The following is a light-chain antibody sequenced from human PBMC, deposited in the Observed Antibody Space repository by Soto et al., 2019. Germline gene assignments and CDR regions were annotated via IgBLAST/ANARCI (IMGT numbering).Light chain of an antibody. CDR1: QSVSSY. V-gene: IGKV3-11*01. Sequence: EIVLTQSPATLSLSPGERATLSCRASQSVSSYLAWYQQKPGQAPRLLIYDASNRATGIPARFSGSGSGTDFTLTISSLQAEDSAVYVCQQYNNWPPFTFGQGTKLEIK. CDR2: DAS. J-gene: IGKJ2*01. CDR3: QQYNNWPPFT.